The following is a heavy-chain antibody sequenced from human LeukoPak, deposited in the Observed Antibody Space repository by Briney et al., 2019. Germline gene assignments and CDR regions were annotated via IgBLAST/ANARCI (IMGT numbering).Heavy chain of an antibody. CDR3: ARGLRGSPAFDY. J-gene: IGHJ4*02. D-gene: IGHD2-2*01. V-gene: IGHV1-8*01. Sequence: ASVKVSCKASRYTFTSYDINWVRQATGQGLEWMGWMNPNSGNTGYAQKFQGRVTMTRNTSISTAYMELSSLRSEDTAVYYCARGLRGSPAFDYWGQGTLVTVSS. CDR1: RYTFTSYD. CDR2: MNPNSGNT.